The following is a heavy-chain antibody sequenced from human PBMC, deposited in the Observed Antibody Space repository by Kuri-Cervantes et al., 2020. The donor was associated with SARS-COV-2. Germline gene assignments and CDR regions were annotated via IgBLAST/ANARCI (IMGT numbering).Heavy chain of an antibody. V-gene: IGHV3-23*01. Sequence: GGSLRLSCAASGFTFSSYAMSWVRQAPGKGLEWVSAISGSGGSTYYADSVKGRFTISRDNSKNTLYLQMNSLRAEDTAVYYCAKDVINGGQWLVGGFDYWGQGTRVTVSS. CDR2: ISGSGGST. CDR3: AKDVINGGQWLVGGFDY. J-gene: IGHJ4*02. CDR1: GFTFSSYA. D-gene: IGHD6-19*01.